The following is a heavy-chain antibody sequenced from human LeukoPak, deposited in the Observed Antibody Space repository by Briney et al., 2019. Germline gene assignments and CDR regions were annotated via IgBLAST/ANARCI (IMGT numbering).Heavy chain of an antibody. CDR1: GYTFTSYG. Sequence: ASVKVSCKAFGYTFTSYGISWVRQAPGQGLEWMGWISAYNGNTNYAQKLQGRVTMTTDTSTSTAYMELRSLRSDDTAVYYRARDGGYKFGSEIDYWGQGTLVTVSS. J-gene: IGHJ4*02. CDR3: ARDGGYKFGSEIDY. V-gene: IGHV1-18*01. D-gene: IGHD5-24*01. CDR2: ISAYNGNT.